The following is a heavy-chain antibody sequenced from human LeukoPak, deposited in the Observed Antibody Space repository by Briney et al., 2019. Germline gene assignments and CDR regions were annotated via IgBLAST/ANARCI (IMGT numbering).Heavy chain of an antibody. J-gene: IGHJ4*02. CDR2: INSDGSST. V-gene: IGHV3-74*01. Sequence: GRSLRLSCAASGFTFDDYAMHWVRQAPGKGLVWVSHINSDGSSTTYADSVKGRFTISRDNAKNTLYLQMNSLRAEDTAVYYCARDGLAAITFDYWGQGILVTVSS. CDR1: GFTFDDYA. CDR3: ARDGLAAITFDY. D-gene: IGHD5-24*01.